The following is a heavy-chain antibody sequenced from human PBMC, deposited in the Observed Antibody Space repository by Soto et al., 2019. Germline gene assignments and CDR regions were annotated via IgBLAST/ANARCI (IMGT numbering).Heavy chain of an antibody. CDR2: IYYSGST. CDR1: GGSISSSSYY. CDR3: ARRRYGSGSYVAEAPRPYYYYYGMDV. Sequence: SETLSLTCTVSGGSISSSSYYWGWIRQPPGKGLEWIGSIYYSGSTYYNPSLKNRVTISVDTSKKQISLKLSSVTAADKAVYYCARRRYGSGSYVAEAPRPYYYYYGMDVWGQGTTVTVSS. D-gene: IGHD3-10*01. J-gene: IGHJ6*02. V-gene: IGHV4-39*01.